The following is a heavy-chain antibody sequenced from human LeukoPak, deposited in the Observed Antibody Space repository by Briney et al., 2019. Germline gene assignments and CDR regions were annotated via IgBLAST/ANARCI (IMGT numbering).Heavy chain of an antibody. Sequence: SETLSLTCTVSGGSISSGYYWTWIRQHPGKGLEWIGYIYYSGSTSYNPSLKSRVTISVDTSKNQFSLKLSSVTAADTAVYYCTRGTGHWGQGTLVTVSS. CDR1: GGSISSGYY. J-gene: IGHJ4*02. V-gene: IGHV4-31*03. D-gene: IGHD1-1*01. CDR3: TRGTGH. CDR2: IYYSGST.